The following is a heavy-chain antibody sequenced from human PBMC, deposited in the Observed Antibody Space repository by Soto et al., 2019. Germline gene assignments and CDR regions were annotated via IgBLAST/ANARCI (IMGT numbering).Heavy chain of an antibody. D-gene: IGHD5-12*01. CDR2: ISGSGGST. CDR3: AKGFYDPPNYYYYGMDV. J-gene: IGHJ6*02. CDR1: GFTFSSYA. V-gene: IGHV3-23*01. Sequence: GGVPRLSCAASGFTFSSYAMSWVRQAPGKGLEWVSAISGSGGSTYYADSVKGRFTISRDNSKNTLYLQMNSLRAEDTAVYYCAKGFYDPPNYYYYGMDVWGQGTTVTVSS.